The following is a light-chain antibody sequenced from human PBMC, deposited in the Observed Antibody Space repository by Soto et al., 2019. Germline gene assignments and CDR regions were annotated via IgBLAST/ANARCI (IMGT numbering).Light chain of an antibody. J-gene: IGKJ5*01. CDR3: QQYNNWPPIT. CDR2: GAS. V-gene: IGKV3-15*01. CDR1: QSVSSN. Sequence: EIVMTQPPATLSVSTGEGFSISCRASQSVSSNLAWYQQRPGQAPRVLIYGASTRATGIPARFSGSGSGTEFTLTISSLQSEDFAVYYCQQYNNWPPITFGQGTRLEIK.